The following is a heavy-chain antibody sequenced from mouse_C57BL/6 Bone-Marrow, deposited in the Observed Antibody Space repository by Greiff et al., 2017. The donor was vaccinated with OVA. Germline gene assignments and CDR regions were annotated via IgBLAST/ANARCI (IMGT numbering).Heavy chain of an antibody. Sequence: EVNVVESGGGLVQPGGSLSLSCAASGFTFTDYYMSWVRQPPGKALEWLGFIRNKANGYTTEYSASVKGRFTISRDNSQSILYLQMNALRAEDSATYYCARCSYGYFDVWGTGTTVTVSS. J-gene: IGHJ1*03. CDR1: GFTFTDYY. CDR2: IRNKANGYTT. V-gene: IGHV7-3*01. CDR3: ARCSYGYFDV.